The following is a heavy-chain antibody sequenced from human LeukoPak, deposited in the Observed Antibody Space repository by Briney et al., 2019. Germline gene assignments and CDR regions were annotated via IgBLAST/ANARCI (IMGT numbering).Heavy chain of an antibody. D-gene: IGHD3-10*01. CDR2: IYSGGST. CDR1: GFTVSSNY. Sequence: GGSLRLSCAASGFTVSSNYMSWVRQAPGKGLEWVSVIYSGGSTYYADSVKGRFTISRDNSKNTLYLQMNSLRAEDTAVYYCARDLSPTFGESLYFDYWGQGTLVTVSS. J-gene: IGHJ4*02. CDR3: ARDLSPTFGESLYFDY. V-gene: IGHV3-53*01.